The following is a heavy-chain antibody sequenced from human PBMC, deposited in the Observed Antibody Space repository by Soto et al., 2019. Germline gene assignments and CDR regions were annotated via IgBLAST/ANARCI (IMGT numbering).Heavy chain of an antibody. D-gene: IGHD6-19*01. J-gene: IGHJ5*02. CDR3: AREYSSGWAKWFDP. CDR1: GGSISSYY. CDR2: MYFSGST. V-gene: IGHV4-59*01. Sequence: QVQLQESGPGLVKPSETLSLTCTVSGGSISSYYWSWIRQPPGKGLEWIGYMYFSGSTNYNPSLKRRVTISVDTSKNQFSLKLSSVTAADTAVYYCAREYSSGWAKWFDPWGQGTLVTVSS.